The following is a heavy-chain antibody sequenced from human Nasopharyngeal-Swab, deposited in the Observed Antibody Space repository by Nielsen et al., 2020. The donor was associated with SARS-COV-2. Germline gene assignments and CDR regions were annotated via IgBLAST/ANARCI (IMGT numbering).Heavy chain of an antibody. J-gene: IGHJ6*02. Sequence: GESLKISCAASGFTFSDYSMSWIRQAPGEGLEWVSYISSDGSTVYYTDSVKGRFTISSDNAKHSLYLQMNSLSSEDTAVYYCARGTRGGDDYYYGMDVWGQGTTVTVS. V-gene: IGHV3-11*01. CDR1: GFTFSDYS. CDR3: ARGTRGGDDYYYGMDV. D-gene: IGHD3-16*01. CDR2: ISSDGSTV.